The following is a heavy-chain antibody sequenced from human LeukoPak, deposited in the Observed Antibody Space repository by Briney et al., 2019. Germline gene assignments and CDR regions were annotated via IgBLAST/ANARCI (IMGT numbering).Heavy chain of an antibody. CDR3: ASWGSVSDKSRIDY. Sequence: SETLSLTCTVSGGSISSGGYYWSWIRQHPGKGLEWIGYIYYSGSTYYNPSLKSRVTISVDTSKNQFSLKLSSVTAADTAVYYCASWGSVSDKSRIDYWGQGTLVTVSS. V-gene: IGHV4-31*03. CDR1: GGSISSGGYY. CDR2: IYYSGST. D-gene: IGHD3-16*01. J-gene: IGHJ4*02.